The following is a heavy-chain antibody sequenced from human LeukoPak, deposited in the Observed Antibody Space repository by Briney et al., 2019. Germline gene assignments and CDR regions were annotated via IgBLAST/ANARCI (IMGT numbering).Heavy chain of an antibody. CDR3: ANAIAAAAALDY. Sequence: GGSLRLSCAASGFTFSSYGMHWVRQAPGKGLEWVAFIRYDGSNKYYADSAKGRFTISRDNSKNTLYLQMNSLRAEDTAVYYCANAIAAAAALDYWGQGTLVTVSS. CDR2: IRYDGSNK. D-gene: IGHD6-13*01. CDR1: GFTFSSYG. V-gene: IGHV3-30*02. J-gene: IGHJ4*02.